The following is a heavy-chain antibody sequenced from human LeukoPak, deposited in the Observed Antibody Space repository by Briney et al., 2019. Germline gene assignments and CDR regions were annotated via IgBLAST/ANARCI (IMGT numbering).Heavy chain of an antibody. CDR1: GFTFSTYA. D-gene: IGHD2-2*01. J-gene: IGHJ4*02. V-gene: IGHV3-30*04. Sequence: GGSLRLSCAASGFTFSTYAMHWVRQAPGKGLEWVAVIPYDGSNKYYADSVKGRFTISRDNSKNTLYLQMNSLRAEDTAVYYCARDDHYCSSTSCYAQGFDYWGQGTLVTVSS. CDR2: IPYDGSNK. CDR3: ARDDHYCSSTSCYAQGFDY.